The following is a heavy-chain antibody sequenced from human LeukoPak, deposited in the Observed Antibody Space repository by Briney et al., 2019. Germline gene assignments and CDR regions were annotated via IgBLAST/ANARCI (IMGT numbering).Heavy chain of an antibody. CDR2: ISCSRSYI. D-gene: IGHD1-26*01. J-gene: IGHJ4*02. V-gene: IGHV3-21*01. Sequence: GGSVRLSCAASGFIHRRYSMHGVRQPPAKGLEWVSSISCSRSYIYYADLVKGRFTITRDNAKNSLYLQMTSLRAEATAVYYCAREVVGATGEYWGQGTLVTVSS. CDR1: GFIHRRYS. CDR3: AREVVGATGEY.